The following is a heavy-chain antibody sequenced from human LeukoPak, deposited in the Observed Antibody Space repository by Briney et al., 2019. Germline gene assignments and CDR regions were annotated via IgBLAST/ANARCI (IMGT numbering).Heavy chain of an antibody. J-gene: IGHJ3*02. D-gene: IGHD3-22*01. CDR2: IWYDGNNK. CDR1: GFTFISYR. Sequence: GGSLRLSCAASGFTFISYRMHGVRQAPGKRLEGWAVIWYDGNNKYYADSVKGRFTISRDNSKNTLYLQMNSLRAEETAVYSCARAEGYYDSSGNDAFDIWGQGTMVTVSS. CDR3: ARAEGYYDSSGNDAFDI. V-gene: IGHV3-33*01.